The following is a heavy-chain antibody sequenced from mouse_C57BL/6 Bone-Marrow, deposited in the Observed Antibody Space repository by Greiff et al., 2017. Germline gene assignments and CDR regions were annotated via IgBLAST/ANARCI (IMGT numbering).Heavy chain of an antibody. V-gene: IGHV1-55*01. CDR2: IYPTSGRT. CDR3: ARSGPLGRSFDY. D-gene: IGHD4-1*01. Sequence: VQLQQPGAELVKPGASVKMSCKASGYTFTSYWITWVKQRPGQGLEWIGEIYPTSGRTNYNEKFKSKAILTVDTSSTTAYMQLSSLTSEDSAVFYCARSGPLGRSFDYWGQGTTLTVSS. CDR1: GYTFTSYW. J-gene: IGHJ2*01.